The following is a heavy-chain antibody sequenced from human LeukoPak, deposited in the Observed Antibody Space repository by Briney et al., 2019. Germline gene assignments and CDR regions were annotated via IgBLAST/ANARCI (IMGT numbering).Heavy chain of an antibody. CDR2: IYHSGST. CDR3: ARSWWDIVVVVAAPNYFDY. V-gene: IGHV4-38-2*02. CDR1: GYSISSGYY. J-gene: IGHJ4*02. Sequence: SETLSLTCTVSGYSISSGYYWGWIRPPPGKGLEWIGSIYHSGSTYYNPSLKSRVTISVDTSKNQFSLKLSSVTAADTAVYYCARSWWDIVVVVAAPNYFDYWGQGTLVTVSS. D-gene: IGHD2-15*01.